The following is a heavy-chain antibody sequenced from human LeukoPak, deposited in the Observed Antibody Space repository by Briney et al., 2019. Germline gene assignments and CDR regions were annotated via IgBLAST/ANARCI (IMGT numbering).Heavy chain of an antibody. Sequence: GGSLRLSCAASGFTVSSNYMSWVRQAPGKGLEWVSSISSSSSYIYYADSVKGRFTISRDNAKNSLYLQMNSLRAEDTAVYYCARDELGAAGYWGQGTLVTVSS. V-gene: IGHV3-21*01. D-gene: IGHD6-25*01. CDR3: ARDELGAAGY. CDR2: ISSSSSYI. J-gene: IGHJ4*02. CDR1: GFTVSSNY.